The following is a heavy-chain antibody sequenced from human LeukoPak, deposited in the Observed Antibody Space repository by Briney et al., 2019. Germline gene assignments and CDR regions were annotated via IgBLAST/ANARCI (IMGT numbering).Heavy chain of an antibody. V-gene: IGHV3-66*02. J-gene: IGHJ4*02. CDR3: ASEVGATTTDY. CDR1: GFAVSSNY. D-gene: IGHD1-26*01. CDR2: IYSGGST. Sequence: GGSLRLSCAASGFAVSSNYMSWVRQAPGKGLEWVSVIYSGGSTYYADSVKGRFTISRDNSKNTLYLQMNSLRAEDTAVYYCASEVGATTTDYWGQGTLVTVSS.